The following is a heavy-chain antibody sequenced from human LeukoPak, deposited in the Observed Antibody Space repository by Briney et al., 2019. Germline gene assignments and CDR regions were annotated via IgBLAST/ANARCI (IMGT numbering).Heavy chain of an antibody. J-gene: IGHJ4*02. Sequence: PGGSLRLSCAASGFTFSSYGMHWVRQAPGKGLEWVAVIWYDGSNKYYADSVKGRFTISRDNSKNTLYLQMNSLRAEDTAVNYCAKVSRGYSGYGAFDYWGQGTLVTVSS. D-gene: IGHD5-12*01. V-gene: IGHV3-33*06. CDR2: IWYDGSNK. CDR1: GFTFSSYG. CDR3: AKVSRGYSGYGAFDY.